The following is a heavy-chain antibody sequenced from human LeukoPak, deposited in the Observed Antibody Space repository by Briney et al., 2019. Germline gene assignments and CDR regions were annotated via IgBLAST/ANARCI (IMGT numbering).Heavy chain of an antibody. Sequence: ASVKVSCKASGYTFTGYYMHWVRQAPGQGLEWMGWISAYNGNTNYAQKLQGRVTMTTDTSTSTAYMELRSLRSDDTAVYYCAISGYSYGYLYFDYWGQGTLVTVSS. D-gene: IGHD5-18*01. CDR2: ISAYNGNT. CDR1: GYTFTGYY. CDR3: AISGYSYGYLYFDY. V-gene: IGHV1-18*04. J-gene: IGHJ4*02.